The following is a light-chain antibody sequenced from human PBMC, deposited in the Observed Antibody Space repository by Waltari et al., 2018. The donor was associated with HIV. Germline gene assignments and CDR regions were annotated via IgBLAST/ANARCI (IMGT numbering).Light chain of an antibody. CDR1: TSNIGTNV. CDR2: SNN. CDR3: ATWDDTPTGHVL. V-gene: IGLV1-44*01. J-gene: IGLJ2*01. Sequence: QSVLAQPPSVSGTPGQRVTISCSGTTSNIGTNVVNWYQQVPGTAPNLLISSNNQRPSGVPDRFSGFKSGTSASLAITGLQSEDEADYYCATWDDTPTGHVLFGGGTKVTVL.